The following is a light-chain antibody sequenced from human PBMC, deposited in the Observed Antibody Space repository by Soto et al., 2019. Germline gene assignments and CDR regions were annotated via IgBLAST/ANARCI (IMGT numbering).Light chain of an antibody. CDR2: GAS. Sequence: EIVLTQSPGILSLSPGGRATLSCRASQSVSNDFLAWYQQKPGQAPRLLIYGASTRATDVPDRFSGSGSGADFTLSISRLEPEDFAVYYCQQYGSSPPRTFGQGTKVEMK. CDR1: QSVSNDF. J-gene: IGKJ1*01. V-gene: IGKV3-20*01. CDR3: QQYGSSPPRT.